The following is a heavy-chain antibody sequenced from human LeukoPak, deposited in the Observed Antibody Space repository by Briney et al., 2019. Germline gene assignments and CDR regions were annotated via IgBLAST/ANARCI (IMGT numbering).Heavy chain of an antibody. J-gene: IGHJ4*02. Sequence: SETLSFTCAVYSGSFSGYYWSWIRQPPGKGLEWIGEINHSGSTNYNPSLKSRVTISVDTSKNQFSLKLSSVTAADTAVYYCARGRVFDYWGQGTLATVSS. CDR3: ARGRVFDY. CDR2: INHSGST. V-gene: IGHV4-34*01. D-gene: IGHD6-13*01. CDR1: SGSFSGYY.